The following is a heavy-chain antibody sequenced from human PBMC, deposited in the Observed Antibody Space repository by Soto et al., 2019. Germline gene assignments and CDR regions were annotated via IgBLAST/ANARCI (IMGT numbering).Heavy chain of an antibody. CDR3: ASYYGDYDSVYDYMEV. Sequence: EVQLVESGGGLVQPGGSLRLSCAASGFIFSGYSMIWVRQASGKGLEWVSYISASGGSIYYADSVKGRFTISRDNAVTSLYLQMNSLRAEDTAVYHCASYYGDYDSVYDYMEVWGKGTTVTVSS. D-gene: IGHD4-17*01. CDR2: ISASGGSI. CDR1: GFIFSGYS. V-gene: IGHV3-48*01. J-gene: IGHJ6*03.